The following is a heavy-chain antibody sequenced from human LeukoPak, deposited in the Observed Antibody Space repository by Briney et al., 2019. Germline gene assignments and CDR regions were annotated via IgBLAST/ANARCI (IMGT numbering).Heavy chain of an antibody. CDR1: GGSISSSNW. Sequence: SETLSLTCAVSGGSISSSNWWSWVRQPPGKGLEWIGEIYHSGSTNYNPSLKSRVTISVDKSKNQFSLKLSSVTAADTAVYYCAGPRYPNYYGMDVWGQGTTVTVSS. V-gene: IGHV4-4*02. CDR3: AGPRYPNYYGMDV. D-gene: IGHD1-1*01. J-gene: IGHJ6*02. CDR2: IYHSGST.